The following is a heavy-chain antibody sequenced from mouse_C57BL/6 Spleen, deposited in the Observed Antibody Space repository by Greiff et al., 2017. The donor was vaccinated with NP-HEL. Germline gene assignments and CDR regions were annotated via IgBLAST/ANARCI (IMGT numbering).Heavy chain of an antibody. J-gene: IGHJ2*01. D-gene: IGHD2-4*01. V-gene: IGHV5-4*03. CDR2: ISDGGSYT. CDR3: ARYDYDERAFDY. Sequence: EVKLVDSGGGLVKPGGSLKLSCAASGFTFSSYAMSWVRQTPEKRLEWVATISDGGSYTYYPDNVKGRFTISRDNAKNNLYLQMSHLKSEDTAMYYCARYDYDERAFDYWGQGTTLTVSS. CDR1: GFTFSSYA.